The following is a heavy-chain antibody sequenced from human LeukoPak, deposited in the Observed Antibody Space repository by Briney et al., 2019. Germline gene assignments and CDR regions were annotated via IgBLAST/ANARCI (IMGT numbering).Heavy chain of an antibody. CDR3: TKDLYSRDVYNTSFDS. D-gene: IGHD5-24*01. Sequence: GGSLRLSCTASGFTFSIHGMHWVRQAPGKGLEWVAHIWHDGTNQYYGDAVKGRLSISRDNYKNTLYLQMNSLRAEDTAVYYCTKDLYSRDVYNTSFDSWGQGNLVTVSS. J-gene: IGHJ4*02. CDR2: IWHDGTNQ. V-gene: IGHV3-33*06. CDR1: GFTFSIHG.